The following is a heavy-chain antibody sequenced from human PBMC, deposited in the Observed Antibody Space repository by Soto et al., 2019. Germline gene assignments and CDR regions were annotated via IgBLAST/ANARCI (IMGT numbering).Heavy chain of an antibody. J-gene: IGHJ5*01. V-gene: IGHV4-59*01. CDR1: GGSFNNDY. CDR2: IFHSGIT. D-gene: IGHD3-22*01. CDR3: ARDRYFYDSAGYYRTLDS. Sequence: KTSETLSLTCTISGGSFNNDYWTWIRQSPGKGLEWIGYIFHSGITDYNPSVKSRVTISIDKSKNLFSLKLTSVTDADTAVYYCARDRYFYDSAGYYRTLDSWGPGIMVTVYS.